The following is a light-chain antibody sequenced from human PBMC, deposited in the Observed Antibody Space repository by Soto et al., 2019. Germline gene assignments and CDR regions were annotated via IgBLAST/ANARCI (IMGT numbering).Light chain of an antibody. J-gene: IGLJ1*01. CDR2: EVS. CDR3: SSYAGSNNYYL. CDR1: SSDVGGYNY. V-gene: IGLV2-14*01. Sequence: QSALTQPASVSGSPGQSITISCTGTSSDVGGYNYVSWYQHHPGKAPKLMIYEVSNRPSGVSNRFSGSKSGNTASLTISGLQAEDEADYFCSSYAGSNNYYLFGPGTKLTVL.